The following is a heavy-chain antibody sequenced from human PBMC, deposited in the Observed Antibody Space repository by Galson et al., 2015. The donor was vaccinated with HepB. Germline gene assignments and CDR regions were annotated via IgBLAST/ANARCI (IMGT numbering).Heavy chain of an antibody. CDR2: ISGSGGNA. D-gene: IGHD6-19*01. Sequence: SLRLSCAGSGFIFTNFAMSWVRQAPGKGLEWVSGISGSGGNAYYADSVKGRFTISRDNSKNTLYLEMNSLKVEDTAVYFCAKLAGTGWYPYNWGQGTLVIVSS. J-gene: IGHJ4*02. CDR3: AKLAGTGWYPYN. CDR1: GFIFTNFA. V-gene: IGHV3-23*01.